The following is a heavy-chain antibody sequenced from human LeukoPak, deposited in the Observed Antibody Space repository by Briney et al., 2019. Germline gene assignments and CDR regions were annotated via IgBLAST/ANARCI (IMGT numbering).Heavy chain of an antibody. CDR1: GGSISSYY. CDR3: ARQDIVVVPAAAWDYYYYMDV. Sequence: SETLSLTRTVSGGSISSYYWSWIRQPPGKGLEWIGYIYYSGSTNYNPSLKSRVTISVDTSKNQFSLKLSSVTAADTAVYYCARQDIVVVPAAAWDYYYYMDVWGKGTTVTVSS. D-gene: IGHD2-2*01. J-gene: IGHJ6*03. V-gene: IGHV4-59*08. CDR2: IYYSGST.